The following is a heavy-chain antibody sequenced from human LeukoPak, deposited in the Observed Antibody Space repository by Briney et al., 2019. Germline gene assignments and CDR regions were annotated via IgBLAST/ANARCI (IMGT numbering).Heavy chain of an antibody. J-gene: IGHJ6*03. Sequence: QTGGSLRLSCAASGFTVSSNYMSWVRQAPGKGLEWVSVIYSGGSTYYADSVKGRFTISRDNSKNTLYLQMNSLRAEDTAVYYCATSYVTGTTRDYYYYYMDVWGKGTTVTVSS. CDR3: ATSYVTGTTRDYYYYYMDV. CDR1: GFTVSSNY. V-gene: IGHV3-53*01. D-gene: IGHD1-20*01. CDR2: IYSGGST.